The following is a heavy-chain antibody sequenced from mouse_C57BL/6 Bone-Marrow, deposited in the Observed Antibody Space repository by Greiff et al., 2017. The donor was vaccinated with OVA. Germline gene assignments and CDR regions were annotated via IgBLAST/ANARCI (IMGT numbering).Heavy chain of an antibody. V-gene: IGHV10-1*01. CDR2: IRSKSNNYAT. CDR1: GFSFNTYA. CDR3: VRLSNWDNYAMDY. J-gene: IGHJ4*01. D-gene: IGHD4-1*02. Sequence: EVKLVESGGGLVQPKGSLKLSCAASGFSFNTYAMNWVRQAPGKGLEWVARIRSKSNNYATYYADSVKDRFTISRDDSESMLYLQMNNLKTEDTAMYYCVRLSNWDNYAMDYWGQGTSVTVSS.